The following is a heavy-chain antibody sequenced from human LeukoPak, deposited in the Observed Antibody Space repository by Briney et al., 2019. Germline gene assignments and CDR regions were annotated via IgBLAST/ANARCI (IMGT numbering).Heavy chain of an antibody. D-gene: IGHD3-10*01. V-gene: IGHV1-8*02. CDR1: GGTFSSYA. CDR3: ARPSITMVRGAQNYYYYYYMDV. J-gene: IGHJ6*03. CDR2: MNPNSGNT. Sequence: ASVKVSCKASGGTFSSYAINWVRQATGQGLEWMGWMNPNSGNTGYAQKFQGRVTMTRNTSISTAYMELSSLRSEDTAVYYCARPSITMVRGAQNYYYYYYMDVWGKGTTVTISS.